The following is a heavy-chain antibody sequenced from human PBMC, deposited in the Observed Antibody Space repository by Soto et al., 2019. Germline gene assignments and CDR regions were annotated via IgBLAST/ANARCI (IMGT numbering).Heavy chain of an antibody. J-gene: IGHJ4*02. CDR1: GGTFSSYA. D-gene: IGHD3-22*01. Sequence: SVKVSCKASGGTFSSYAISWVRQAPGQGLEWMGGIIPIFGTANYAQKFQGRVSITADDSTSTAYMELSSLRSEDTAVYYCARGWYYYDSRGYPFDFWGQGALVTVSS. CDR3: ARGWYYYDSRGYPFDF. V-gene: IGHV1-69*13. CDR2: IIPIFGTA.